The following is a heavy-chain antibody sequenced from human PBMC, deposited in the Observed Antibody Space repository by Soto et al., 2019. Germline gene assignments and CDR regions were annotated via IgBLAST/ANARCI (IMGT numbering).Heavy chain of an antibody. J-gene: IGHJ3*02. D-gene: IGHD2-2*01. CDR1: GYTFTSYA. Sequence: QVQLVQSGAELKKPGASVKVSCKASGYTFTSYAMHWVRQAPGQRLEWMGWINAGNGNTKYSQKFHGRVTITRDTSARTAYVELSSLRSEDTAVYYCARAGYWNSTSCSDAFDIWGQGTMVTVSS. CDR3: ARAGYWNSTSCSDAFDI. V-gene: IGHV1-3*01. CDR2: INAGNGNT.